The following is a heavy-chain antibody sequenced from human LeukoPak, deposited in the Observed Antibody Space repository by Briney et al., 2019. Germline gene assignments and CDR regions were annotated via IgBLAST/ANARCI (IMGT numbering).Heavy chain of an antibody. V-gene: IGHV3-30-3*01. CDR3: ARDRAHYYGSGSGLDY. D-gene: IGHD3-10*01. CDR2: ISYGGSNK. J-gene: IGHJ4*02. CDR1: GFTFSSYA. Sequence: PGGSLRLSCAASGFTFSSYAMHWVRQAPGKGLEWVAVISYGGSNKYYADSVKGRFTISRDNSKNTLYLQMNSLRAEDTAVYYCARDRAHYYGSGSGLDYWGQGTLVTVSS.